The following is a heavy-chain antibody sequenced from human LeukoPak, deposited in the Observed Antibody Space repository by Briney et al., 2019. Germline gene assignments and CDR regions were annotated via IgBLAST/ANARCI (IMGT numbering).Heavy chain of an antibody. CDR3: ARDQYYYDSSGYYHEWYFDY. D-gene: IGHD3-22*01. J-gene: IGHJ4*02. Sequence: ASVKVSCKASGYTFTGYYMHWVRQAPGQGLEWMGWINPNSGGTNYAQKFQGRVTMTRDTSISTAYMELSRLRSDDAAVYYCARDQYYYDSSGYYHEWYFDYWGQGTLVTVSS. V-gene: IGHV1-2*02. CDR1: GYTFTGYY. CDR2: INPNSGGT.